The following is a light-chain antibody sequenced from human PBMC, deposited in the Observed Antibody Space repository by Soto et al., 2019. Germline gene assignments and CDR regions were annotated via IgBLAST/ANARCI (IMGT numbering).Light chain of an antibody. J-gene: IGKJ5*01. Sequence: IVLKQSPRSLSLSPGKRATLSCRASQSVSSSYLAWYQQKPGQAPRLLIYGASSRATGIPDRFSGSGSGTDFTLTISRLEPEDFAVYYCQQYGSSAITFGQGTRLEIK. CDR2: GAS. CDR1: QSVSSSY. V-gene: IGKV3-20*01. CDR3: QQYGSSAIT.